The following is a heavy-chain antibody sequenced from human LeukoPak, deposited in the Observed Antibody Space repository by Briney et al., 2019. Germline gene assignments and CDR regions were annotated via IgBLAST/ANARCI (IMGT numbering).Heavy chain of an antibody. CDR1: GFTFSNYW. J-gene: IGHJ6*04. Sequence: GGSLRLSCAASGFTFSNYWMTWVRQAPGKGLEWVADIKRDGSEKYYVDSVKGRFSISRDNAKNSLYLQINSLRAEDTAVYYCAELGITMIGGVWGKGTTVTISS. CDR3: AELGITMIGGV. CDR2: IKRDGSEK. V-gene: IGHV3-7*01. D-gene: IGHD3-10*02.